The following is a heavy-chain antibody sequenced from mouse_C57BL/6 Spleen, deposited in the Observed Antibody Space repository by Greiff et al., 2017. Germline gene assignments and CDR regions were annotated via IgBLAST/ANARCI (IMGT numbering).Heavy chain of an antibody. CDR2: IYPSDSET. D-gene: IGHD4-1*01. CDR3: ARAPLANCYYFDY. V-gene: IGHV1-61*01. J-gene: IGHJ2*01. CDR1: GYTFTSYW. Sequence: QVQLQQPGAELVRPGSSVKLSCKASGYTFTSYWMDWVKQRPGQGLEWIGNIYPSDSETHYNQKFKDKATVTVDKSSSTAYMQLSSLTSEDSAVYYCARAPLANCYYFDYWGQGTTLTVSS.